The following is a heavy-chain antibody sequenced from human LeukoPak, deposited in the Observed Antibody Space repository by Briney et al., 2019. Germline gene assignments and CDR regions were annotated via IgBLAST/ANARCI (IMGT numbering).Heavy chain of an antibody. CDR3: ARTFYSGFQTDLLDY. CDR1: GGSVSSGSHY. D-gene: IGHD3-10*01. J-gene: IGHJ4*02. Sequence: PSETLSLTCTVSGGSVSSGSHYWSWIRQPPGKGLEWIGYIYFSGSTKYRPSLKSRVTISIDTSKNQFSLKLSSVTAADTAVYYCARTFYSGFQTDLLDYWGAGILVTVSS. V-gene: IGHV4-61*01. CDR2: IYFSGST.